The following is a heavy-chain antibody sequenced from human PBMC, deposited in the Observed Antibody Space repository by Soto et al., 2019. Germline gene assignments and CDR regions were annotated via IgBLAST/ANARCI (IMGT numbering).Heavy chain of an antibody. D-gene: IGHD4-4*01. CDR1: GFTFSSYG. CDR2: IWYDGSNK. J-gene: IGHJ4*02. Sequence: GGSLRLSCAASGFTFSSYGMHWVRQAPGKGLEWVAFIWYDGSNKYYADSVKGRFTISRDNSKNTLHLQMNSLRAEDTAVYYCARGDYRGPIDYWGQGTLVTVSS. V-gene: IGHV3-33*01. CDR3: ARGDYRGPIDY.